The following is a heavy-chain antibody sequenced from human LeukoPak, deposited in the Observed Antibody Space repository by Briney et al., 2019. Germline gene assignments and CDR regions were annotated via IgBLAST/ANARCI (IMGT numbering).Heavy chain of an antibody. CDR2: IIPISGTA. CDR3: ARLSDYDFSSGYLNWFDP. V-gene: IGHV1-69*05. Sequence: SVKVSCKASGGTCSSYAISWVRQAPGQGLEWRGGIIPISGTANYAQKFQGRVTITKDESTSTAYLELSSLRSEDTAVYYCARLSDYDFSSGYLNWFDPWGEGTLVTVSS. J-gene: IGHJ5*02. D-gene: IGHD3-3*01. CDR1: GGTCSSYA.